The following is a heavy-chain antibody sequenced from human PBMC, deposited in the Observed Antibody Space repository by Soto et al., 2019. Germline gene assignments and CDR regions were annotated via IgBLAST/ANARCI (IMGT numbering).Heavy chain of an antibody. CDR3: ARVSRDSSVFDL. CDR2: IIPILGIA. J-gene: IGHJ2*01. Sequence: QVQLVQSGAEVKKPGSSVKVSCKASGGTFSSYTISWVRQAPGQGLEWMGRIIPILGIANYAQKFQGRVTITADKSTSTAYMELRSLRSEDTAVYYCARVSRDSSVFDLWGRGTLVTVSS. V-gene: IGHV1-69*02. CDR1: GGTFSSYT. D-gene: IGHD3-22*01.